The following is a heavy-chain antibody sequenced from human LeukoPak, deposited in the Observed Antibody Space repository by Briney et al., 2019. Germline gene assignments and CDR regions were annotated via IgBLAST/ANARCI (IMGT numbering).Heavy chain of an antibody. Sequence: GGSLRLSCAASGFTFSSYAMSWVRQAPGKGLEWVSAISGSGGSTYYADSVKGRFTISRDNSKNTLYLQMNSLRAEDTAVHYCAKDRYCSGGSCDEGYFDYWGQGTLVTVSS. CDR2: ISGSGGST. D-gene: IGHD2-15*01. J-gene: IGHJ4*02. CDR3: AKDRYCSGGSCDEGYFDY. V-gene: IGHV3-23*01. CDR1: GFTFSSYA.